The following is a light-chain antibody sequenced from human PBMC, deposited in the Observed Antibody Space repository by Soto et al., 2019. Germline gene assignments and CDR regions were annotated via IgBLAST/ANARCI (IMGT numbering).Light chain of an antibody. J-gene: IGKJ4*01. CDR3: QQYNSYPLT. Sequence: DIQMTQSPSSLSASVGDRVTITCRASQFISNWLAWYQQKPETAPKSLIFGASTLQSGVPSRFSGSGFETYFTLTINGLQPEDFATYFCQQYNSYPLTFGGGTKVEI. CDR1: QFISNW. V-gene: IGKV1D-16*01. CDR2: GAS.